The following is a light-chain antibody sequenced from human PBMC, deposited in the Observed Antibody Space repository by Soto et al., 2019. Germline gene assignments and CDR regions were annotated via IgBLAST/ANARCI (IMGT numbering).Light chain of an antibody. Sequence: DIQKTQSPSTLSASVGDRVTITCRASQSISSWLAWYQQKPGKAPKLLIYDASSLESGVPSRFSGSGSGTEFTLTISSLQPDDFATYYCQQYNSPWTFGQGTKV. J-gene: IGKJ1*01. CDR1: QSISSW. CDR2: DAS. CDR3: QQYNSPWT. V-gene: IGKV1-5*01.